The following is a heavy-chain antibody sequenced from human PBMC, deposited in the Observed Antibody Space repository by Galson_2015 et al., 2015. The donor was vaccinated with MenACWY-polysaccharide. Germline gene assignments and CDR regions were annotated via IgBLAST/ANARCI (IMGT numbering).Heavy chain of an antibody. Sequence: SLRLSCAASGLTFSNNWIHWVRQAPGKGLVWVSRINSDASSTAYADSVKGRFTISRDNAKNTRYLQMNSLRVEDTAVYYCVGPLRRGGAEAYGMDASGQRAPVTVSS. D-gene: IGHD3-10*01. CDR3: VGPLRRGGAEAYGMDA. CDR2: INSDASST. CDR1: GLTFSNNW. J-gene: IGHJ6*02. V-gene: IGHV3-74*01.